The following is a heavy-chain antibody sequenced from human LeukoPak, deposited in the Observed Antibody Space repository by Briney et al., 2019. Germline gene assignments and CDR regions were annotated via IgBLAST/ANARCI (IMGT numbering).Heavy chain of an antibody. Sequence: GGSLRLSCAASGFTFSSYNMNWVRQAPGKGLEWVSSITSGSSYIYYADSVKGRFTTSRDNSKNTLYLQMNSLRAGDTAVYYCAKDSGGSYYYYYYMDVWGKGTTVTVSS. CDR3: AKDSGGSYYYYYYMDV. V-gene: IGHV3-21*01. CDR1: GFTFSSYN. CDR2: ITSGSSYI. J-gene: IGHJ6*03. D-gene: IGHD1-26*01.